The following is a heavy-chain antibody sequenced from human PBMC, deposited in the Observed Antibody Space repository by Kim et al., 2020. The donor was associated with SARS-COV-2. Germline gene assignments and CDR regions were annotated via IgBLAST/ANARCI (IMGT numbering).Heavy chain of an antibody. CDR3: AKDRPGTAIDYFDS. CDR2: ISGRGDST. Sequence: GGSLRLSCAASGFTFSYAMSWVRQAPGKGLEWVSAISGRGDSTYYADSVKGRFTISRDNSKNTLYLQMNSLRAEDTAVYYCAKDRPGTAIDYFDSWGHGTLVTVSS. CDR1: GFTFSYA. V-gene: IGHV3-23*01. J-gene: IGHJ4*01. D-gene: IGHD2-21*02.